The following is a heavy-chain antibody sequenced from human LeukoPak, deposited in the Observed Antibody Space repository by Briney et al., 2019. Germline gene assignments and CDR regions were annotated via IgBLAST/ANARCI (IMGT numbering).Heavy chain of an antibody. CDR3: ATVFLGYCSSTSCPRWFDP. CDR1: GYTLTELS. Sequence: VASVKVSCKVSGYTLTELSMHWVRQAPGKGLEWMGGFDPEDGETIYAQKFQGRVTMTEDTSTDTAYMELSSLGSEDTAVYYCATVFLGYCSSTSCPRWFDPWGQGTLVTVSS. CDR2: FDPEDGET. D-gene: IGHD2-2*01. V-gene: IGHV1-24*01. J-gene: IGHJ5*02.